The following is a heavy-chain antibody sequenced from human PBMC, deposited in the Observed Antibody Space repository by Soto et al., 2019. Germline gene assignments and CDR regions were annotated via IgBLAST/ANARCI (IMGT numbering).Heavy chain of an antibody. V-gene: IGHV3-7*01. CDR3: ARVPPNSIAVAGTPRDY. J-gene: IGHJ4*02. Sequence: EVQLVESGGGLVQPGGSLRLSCAASGFTFSSYWMSWVRQAPGKGLEWVANIKQDGSEKYYVDSVKGRFTISRDNAKNSLYLQMNSLRAEDTAVYYCARVPPNSIAVAGTPRDYWGQGTLVTVSS. CDR1: GFTFSSYW. D-gene: IGHD6-19*01. CDR2: IKQDGSEK.